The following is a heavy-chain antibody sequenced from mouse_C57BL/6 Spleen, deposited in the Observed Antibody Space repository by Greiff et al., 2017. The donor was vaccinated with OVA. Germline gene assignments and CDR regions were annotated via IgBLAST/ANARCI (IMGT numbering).Heavy chain of an antibody. V-gene: IGHV1-72*01. J-gene: IGHJ3*01. Sequence: QVQLQQPGAELVKPGASVKLSCKASGYTFTSYWMHWVKQRPGRGLEWIGRIEPNSGGTKYNEKFKSKATLTVDKPSSTAYMQLSSLTSEDSAVYYCARGTRDSWFAYWGQGTLVTVSA. CDR1: GYTFTSYW. CDR3: ARGTRDSWFAY. CDR2: IEPNSGGT. D-gene: IGHD3-3*01.